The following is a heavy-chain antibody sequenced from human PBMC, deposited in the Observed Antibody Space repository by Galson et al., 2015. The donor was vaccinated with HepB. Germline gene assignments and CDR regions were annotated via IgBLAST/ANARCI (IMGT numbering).Heavy chain of an antibody. CDR2: ISSRGGST. J-gene: IGHJ3*01. CDR3: WGLLSF. Sequence: SLRLSCAVSGVTFSSYAMGWVRQAPGKGLEWVSTISSRGGSTYYADSVQGRFTISRNNSKNTLYLQMNVLRAEDTALYFCWGLLSFWGQGTVVTVSS. D-gene: IGHD3-10*01. V-gene: IGHV3-23*01. CDR1: GVTFSSYA.